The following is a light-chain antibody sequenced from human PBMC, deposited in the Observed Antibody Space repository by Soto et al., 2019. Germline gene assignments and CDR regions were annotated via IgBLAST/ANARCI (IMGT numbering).Light chain of an antibody. Sequence: EIVMTQSPATLSVSPGERATLSCRASQSVSSNLAWYQQKPGQAPRLLIYGASTRATGIPARFSGSGSGRELTLTISSLQSEDYAVYYCKQYNNWPPWTFGQGTKVEIK. CDR1: QSVSSN. CDR3: KQYNNWPPWT. V-gene: IGKV3-15*01. CDR2: GAS. J-gene: IGKJ1*01.